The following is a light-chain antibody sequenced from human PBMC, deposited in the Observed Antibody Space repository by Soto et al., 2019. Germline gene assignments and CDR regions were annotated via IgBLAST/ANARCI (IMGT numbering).Light chain of an antibody. CDR1: SSDVGGYNY. CDR2: EVS. J-gene: IGLJ3*02. CDR3: SSYAGTHNWV. V-gene: IGLV2-8*01. Sequence: QFALTQPPAASGSPGQSVTMSCTGTSSDVGGYNYVSWYQQHPGKAPKLMIFEVSKRPSGVPDRFSGSRSGNTASLTVSGLQAEDEADYYCSSYAGTHNWVFGGGTKLTVL.